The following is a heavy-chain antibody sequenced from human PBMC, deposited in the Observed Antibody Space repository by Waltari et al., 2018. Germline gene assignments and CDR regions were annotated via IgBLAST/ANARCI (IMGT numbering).Heavy chain of an antibody. D-gene: IGHD6-6*01. CDR1: GFSLSTSGVG. Sequence: QITLKESGPTLVKPTQTLTLTCTFSGFSLSTSGVGVGLIRQPPGKALEWLALIYWNDDKRYSPSLKSRLTITKDTSKNQVVLTMTNMDPVDTATYYCAHPNPYSSSFDYWGQGTLVTVSS. J-gene: IGHJ4*02. CDR3: AHPNPYSSSFDY. V-gene: IGHV2-5*01. CDR2: IYWNDDK.